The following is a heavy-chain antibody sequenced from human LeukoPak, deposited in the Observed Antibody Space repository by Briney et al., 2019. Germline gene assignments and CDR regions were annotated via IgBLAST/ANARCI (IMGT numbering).Heavy chain of an antibody. J-gene: IGHJ4*02. D-gene: IGHD2-15*01. CDR2: IRSTANGYAT. CDR1: GFTFSGSA. CDR3: TRPARSCSGGSCYPGYYFDY. V-gene: IGHV3-73*01. Sequence: GGSLRLSCAASGFTFSGSALHWVRQASGKGLEWVGRIRSTANGYATAYAASVKGRFTISRDDSKNTAYLQMNSLKTEDTAVYYCTRPARSCSGGSCYPGYYFDYWGQGTLVTVSS.